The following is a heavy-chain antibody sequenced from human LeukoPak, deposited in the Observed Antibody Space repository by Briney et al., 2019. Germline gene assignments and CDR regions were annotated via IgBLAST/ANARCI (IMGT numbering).Heavy chain of an antibody. J-gene: IGHJ6*02. CDR1: GFTFSDYY. D-gene: IGHD3-3*01. Sequence: GGSLRLSCAASGFTFSDYYMSWIRQAPGKGLEWVSYISSSSSYTNYADSVKGRFTISRDNAKNSLYLQMNSLRAEDTAVYYCARDRLRITIFGVAPAPYYGMDVWGQGTTVTVSS. CDR2: ISSSSSYT. CDR3: ARDRLRITIFGVAPAPYYGMDV. V-gene: IGHV3-11*06.